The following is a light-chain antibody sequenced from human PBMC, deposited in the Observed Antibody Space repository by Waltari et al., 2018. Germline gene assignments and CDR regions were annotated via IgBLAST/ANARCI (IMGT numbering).Light chain of an antibody. V-gene: IGLV2-23*02. Sequence: QSALTQPASVSGSPGQSITISCTGTSSDDGSYNLVSWYQQYPGKAPKLMIYEVSKRPSGVSNRFSGSKSGNTASLTISGLQAEDEADYYCCSYAGRSTFVFGTGTKVTVL. J-gene: IGLJ1*01. CDR3: CSYAGRSTFV. CDR1: SSDDGSYNL. CDR2: EVS.